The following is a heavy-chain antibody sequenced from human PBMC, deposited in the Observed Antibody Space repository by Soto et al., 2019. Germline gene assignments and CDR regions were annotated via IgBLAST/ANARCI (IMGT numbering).Heavy chain of an antibody. J-gene: IGHJ5*02. CDR2: IYQTGTT. CDR1: EDSIDVDVDS. V-gene: IGHV4-30-2*01. CDR3: ARAVFCTDGFCFHNWLDP. D-gene: IGHD2-8*01. Sequence: PSVTMCHRYTVSEDSIDVDVDSWRLIQQQPGEALEWIGYIYQTGTTQYNPSLSSRVSISADRSKNQFSLHLTSVTAADTAVYYCARAVFCTDGFCFHNWLDPWGQGILVTGS.